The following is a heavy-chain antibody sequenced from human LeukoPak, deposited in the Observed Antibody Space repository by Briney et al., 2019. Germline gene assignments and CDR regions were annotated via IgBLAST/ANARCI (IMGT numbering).Heavy chain of an antibody. V-gene: IGHV3-23*01. CDR1: GFTFSSYA. D-gene: IGHD1-14*01. J-gene: IGHJ6*02. Sequence: GGSLRLSCAASGFTFSSYAMSWVRQAPGNGLEWVSAISGSGGSTYYADSVKGRFTISRDNSKNTLYLQMNSLRAEDTAVYYCAKPTTPPIGMDVWGQGTTVTVSS. CDR2: ISGSGGST. CDR3: AKPTTPPIGMDV.